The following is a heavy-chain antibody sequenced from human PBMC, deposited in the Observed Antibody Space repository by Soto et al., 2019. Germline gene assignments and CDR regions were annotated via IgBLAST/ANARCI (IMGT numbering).Heavy chain of an antibody. Sequence: VGYLGLSGAGSRSTLMLYGVHSMLKSLGKGLEGVAVLWYDGGTKYYEDSMKGRFTISSDYSKNTLYLQMNSLRAEDTAVYYCARGAGIAGTGNPYYFDYWGQGTLVPVSS. CDR3: ARGAGIAGTGNPYYFDY. CDR2: LWYDGGTK. CDR1: RSTLMLYG. J-gene: IGHJ4*02. D-gene: IGHD6-19*01. V-gene: IGHV3-33*01.